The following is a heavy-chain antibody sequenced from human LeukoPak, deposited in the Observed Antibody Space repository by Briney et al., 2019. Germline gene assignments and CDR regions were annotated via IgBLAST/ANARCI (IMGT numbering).Heavy chain of an antibody. CDR1: GFIFSSYA. CDR3: VKEMLTTTSAFDY. D-gene: IGHD4/OR15-4a*01. CDR2: IDRNGRNT. V-gene: IGHV3-64D*09. Sequence: GGSLRLSCSASGFIFSSYAMHWVRQAPGKGLECASTIDRNGRNTYYAGSVRGRFTISRDNSKSTLYLQMSSLRPEDTAVYYCVKEMLTTTSAFDYWGQGTLVTVSS. J-gene: IGHJ4*02.